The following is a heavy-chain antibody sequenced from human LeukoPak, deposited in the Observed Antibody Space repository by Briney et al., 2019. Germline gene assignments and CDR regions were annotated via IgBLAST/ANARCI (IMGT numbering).Heavy chain of an antibody. CDR2: ITGDGGST. CDR3: AKEGPIAVAGYFDY. Sequence: GGSLRLSCAASGCTFYDYAIHWVRQAPGKGLEWVSLITGDGGSTFYADSVKGRFTISRDNNKNSLHLQMNSLRTDDTALYYCAKEGPIAVAGYFDYWGQGTLVPVSS. D-gene: IGHD6-19*01. CDR1: GCTFYDYA. J-gene: IGHJ4*02. V-gene: IGHV3-43*02.